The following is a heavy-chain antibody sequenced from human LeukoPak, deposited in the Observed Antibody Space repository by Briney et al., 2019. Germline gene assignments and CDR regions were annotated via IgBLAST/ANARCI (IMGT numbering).Heavy chain of an antibody. CDR2: MNPNSGNT. CDR3: AREASGSYYMDV. V-gene: IGHV1-8*01. Sequence: ASVKVSCKASGYTFTSYDINWVRQATGQGLEWMGWMNPNSGNTGYAQKFQGRVTMTRNTSISTAYMELSSLRSEDTAVYYCAREASGSYYMDVWGKGTTDTVSS. D-gene: IGHD3-10*01. CDR1: GYTFTSYD. J-gene: IGHJ6*03.